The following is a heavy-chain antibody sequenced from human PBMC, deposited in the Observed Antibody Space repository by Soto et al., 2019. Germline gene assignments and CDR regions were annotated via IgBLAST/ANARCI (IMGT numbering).Heavy chain of an antibody. D-gene: IGHD3-10*01. J-gene: IGHJ4*02. CDR3: AKDPSLWFGVSGY. CDR1: GFTFSSYA. Sequence: EVQLLESGGGLVQPGGSLRLSCAASGFTFSSYAMSLVRQAPGKVLEWVSAISGSGGSTYYADSVKGRFTISRDNSKNPLYLQMNSLRAEDTAVYYCAKDPSLWFGVSGYWGQGTLVTVSS. V-gene: IGHV3-23*01. CDR2: ISGSGGST.